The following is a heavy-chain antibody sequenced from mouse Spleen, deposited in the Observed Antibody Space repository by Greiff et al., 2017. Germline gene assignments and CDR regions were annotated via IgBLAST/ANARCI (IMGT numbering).Heavy chain of an antibody. V-gene: IGHV5-12-1*01. CDR3: TRHRLWPLYFDY. D-gene: IGHD1-1*02. J-gene: IGHJ2*01. CDR1: GFAFSSQG. Sequence: EVHPVESGGGLVKPEGFLKLSRAASGFAFSSQGMARGRQTPEKRLEWVATISNGGVSTYYPDNVKGRFTISRDNAKNTLYLQMSSLKSEDTAMYYCTRHRLWPLYFDYWGQGTTLPVSS. CDR2: ISNGGVST.